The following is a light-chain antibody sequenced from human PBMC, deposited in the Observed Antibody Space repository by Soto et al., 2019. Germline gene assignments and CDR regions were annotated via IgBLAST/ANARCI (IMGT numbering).Light chain of an antibody. J-gene: IGKJ1*01. CDR2: LGS. CDR1: QSLLNSNGNSY. Sequence: DIVMTQFPLSLPVTPGEPASISCTSSQSLLNSNGNSYLDWYLQKPGQSPQLLIHLGSTRASGVPDRFSASGSGTSFTLKISRVEAEDVGVYYCMQALRNPWTFGQGTKVEIK. V-gene: IGKV2-28*01. CDR3: MQALRNPWT.